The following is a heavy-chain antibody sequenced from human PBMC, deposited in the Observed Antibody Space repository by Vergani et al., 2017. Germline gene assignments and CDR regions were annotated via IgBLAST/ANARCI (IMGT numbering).Heavy chain of an antibody. CDR2: ISWNSNSI. J-gene: IGHJ5*02. CDR1: GFTSAGYS. V-gene: IGHV3-9*02. D-gene: IGHD6-6*01. CDR3: AKDLGTSSGGGWFDP. Sequence: EVQLEESGGGLVLPGRSLRLSCVASGFTSAGYSMHWVRQAPGKGREWVSGISWNSNSIGYADSVKGRFTISRDNAKNSLYLQMNSLRAEDTALYYCAKDLGTSSGGGWFDPWGQGTLVTVSS.